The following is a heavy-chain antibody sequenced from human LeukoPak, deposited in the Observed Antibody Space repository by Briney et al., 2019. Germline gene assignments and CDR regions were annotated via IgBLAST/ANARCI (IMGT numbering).Heavy chain of an antibody. J-gene: IGHJ4*02. CDR3: ARDGPAQMVDFDY. Sequence: DSVTVSFKASGYTFSVTGWYLYWLRQAPGQGLECMGWIYPYTGATHYAQKFQGRVAMTRDTSISTAYMELSRLRPDDTAVYYCARDGPAQMVDFDYWGQGTLVTVSS. V-gene: IGHV1-2*02. CDR1: GYTFSVTGWY. CDR2: IYPYTGAT. D-gene: IGHD3-10*01.